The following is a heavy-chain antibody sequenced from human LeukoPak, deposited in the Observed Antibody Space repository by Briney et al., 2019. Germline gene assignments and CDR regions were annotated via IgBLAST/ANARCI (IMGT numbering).Heavy chain of an antibody. Sequence: GGSLRLSCTGSGFTFSSYNMNWVRQAPGKGLEWVSYISSSGSSMDSADSVKGRFTISRDNAKNSLYLQMNSLRAEDTAVYYCAKESYDFWSGYYPGYMDVWGKGTTVTVSS. CDR3: AKESYDFWSGYYPGYMDV. CDR2: ISSSGSSM. D-gene: IGHD3-3*01. V-gene: IGHV3-48*01. J-gene: IGHJ6*03. CDR1: GFTFSSYN.